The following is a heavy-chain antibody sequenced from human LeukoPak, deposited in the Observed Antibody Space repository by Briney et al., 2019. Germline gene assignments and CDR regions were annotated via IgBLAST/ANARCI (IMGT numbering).Heavy chain of an antibody. J-gene: IGHJ3*02. Sequence: PGGSLRLSCAASGFTFSNAWMSWVRQAPGKGLEWVSSISSSSSYIYYADSVKGRFTISRDNAKNSLYLQMNSLRAEDTAVYYCAGVVGATGHSAFDIWGQGTMVTVSS. V-gene: IGHV3-21*01. CDR3: AGVVGATGHSAFDI. D-gene: IGHD1-26*01. CDR2: ISSSSSYI. CDR1: GFTFSNAW.